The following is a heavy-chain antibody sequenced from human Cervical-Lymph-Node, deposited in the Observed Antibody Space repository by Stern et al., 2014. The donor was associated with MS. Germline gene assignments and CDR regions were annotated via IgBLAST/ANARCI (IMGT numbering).Heavy chain of an antibody. J-gene: IGHJ4*02. CDR3: AGVDSALDF. Sequence: QVQLQESGPGLVKPSETLSLTCTVSGDSLSTYSWSWIRQPPGKGLEWIGSISYSGGTTYNPSLKSRVTISADTSKNRFSLRIRSVTAADTAVYYCAGVDSALDFWGRGALVTVSS. V-gene: IGHV4-59*08. CDR2: ISYSGGT. CDR1: GDSLSTYS. D-gene: IGHD5-18*01.